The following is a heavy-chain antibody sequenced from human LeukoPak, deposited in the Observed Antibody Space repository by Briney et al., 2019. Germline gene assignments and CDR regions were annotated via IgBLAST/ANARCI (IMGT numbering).Heavy chain of an antibody. V-gene: IGHV5-51*01. CDR3: ARRYTTSSESDY. J-gene: IGHJ4*02. CDR1: GFRFTTYW. CDR2: IYPSNSDT. D-gene: IGHD2-2*02. Sequence: TGESLKISCKGSGFRFTTYWIGWVRQTPGKGLEWMGIIYPSNSDTRYSPSFQGQVTISADKSISTAYLQWSSLKASDTAMYYCARRYTTSSESDYWGQGTLVAVSS.